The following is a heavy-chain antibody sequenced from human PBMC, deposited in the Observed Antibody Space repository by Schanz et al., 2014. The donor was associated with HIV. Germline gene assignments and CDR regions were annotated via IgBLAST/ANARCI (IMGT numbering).Heavy chain of an antibody. J-gene: IGHJ5*02. CDR1: GFTFSSYA. CDR3: ARARAKIEGRPVGNWFDP. V-gene: IGHV3-23*04. D-gene: IGHD6-6*01. Sequence: EVHLVESGGVVVQPGGSLRLACVVSGFTFSSYAMSWVRQAPGKGLEWVSLISGSGGHTYYADSVKGRFTISRDNSKNTLYLQMNSLRAEDTAVYFCARARAKIEGRPVGNWFDPWGQGTLVTVSS. CDR2: ISGSGGHT.